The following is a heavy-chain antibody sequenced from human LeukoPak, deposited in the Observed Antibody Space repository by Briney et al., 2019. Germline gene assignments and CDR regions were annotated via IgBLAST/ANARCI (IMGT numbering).Heavy chain of an antibody. CDR2: INHNSGGT. Sequence: ASVKVSCKASGYIFIGYYIHWVRQAPGQGLEWMGWINHNSGGTNYAQKFQGRVTMTRDTSISTAYMELSRLRSDDTAVYYCARDTYSYGSDYWGQGTLVTVSS. V-gene: IGHV1-2*02. CDR1: GYIFIGYY. D-gene: IGHD5-18*01. CDR3: ARDTYSYGSDY. J-gene: IGHJ4*02.